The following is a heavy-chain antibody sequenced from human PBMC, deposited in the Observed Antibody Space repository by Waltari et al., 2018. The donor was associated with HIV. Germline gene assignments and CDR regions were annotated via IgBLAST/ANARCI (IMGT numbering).Heavy chain of an antibody. V-gene: IGHV3-23*01. D-gene: IGHD3-10*01. J-gene: IGHJ4*02. CDR3: AKVGLSGRWLLRRPFYFDY. CDR2: ISGSGGDT. Sequence: LLASGGNLVQPGGSLTLSWAAFGFTFGGFAMPRVRQAHGKGLEWVSGISGSGGDTLFADSVKGRFTISRDASTVYLSMNRLTAEDTAVYYCAKVGLSGRWLLRRPFYFDYWGQGILVTVSS. CDR1: GFTFGGFA.